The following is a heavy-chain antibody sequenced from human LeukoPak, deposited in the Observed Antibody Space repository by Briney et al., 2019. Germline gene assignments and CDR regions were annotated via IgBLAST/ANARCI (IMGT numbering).Heavy chain of an antibody. CDR3: ARRKMVRGIGYYYYMDL. Sequence: SETLSLTCTVSGGSISTSSYYWGWIRQPPGKGLQWIGSIYYNGSTYYNPSLKSRVIISIDTSKNQFSLKLSSVTAADTAVFYCARRKMVRGIGYYYYMDLWGKGTTVTISS. CDR1: GGSISTSSYY. V-gene: IGHV4-39*01. CDR2: IYYNGST. D-gene: IGHD3-10*01. J-gene: IGHJ6*03.